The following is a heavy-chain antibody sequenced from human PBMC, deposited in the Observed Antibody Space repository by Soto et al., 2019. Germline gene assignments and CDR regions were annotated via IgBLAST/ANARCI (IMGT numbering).Heavy chain of an antibody. CDR2: IYYSGST. Sequence: SETLSLTCTVSGGSISSGGYYWSWIRQHPGKGLEWIGCIYYSGSTYYNPSLKSRVTISVDTSKNQFSLKLSSVTAADTAVYYCARDRGVAAAGTAYYYYGMDVWGQGTTVTVS. D-gene: IGHD6-13*01. CDR3: ARDRGVAAAGTAYYYYGMDV. V-gene: IGHV4-31*03. J-gene: IGHJ6*02. CDR1: GGSISSGGYY.